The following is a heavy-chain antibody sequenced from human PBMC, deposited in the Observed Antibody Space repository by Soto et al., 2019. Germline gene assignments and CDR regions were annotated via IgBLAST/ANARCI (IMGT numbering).Heavy chain of an antibody. CDR2: IKGKTAGETI. V-gene: IGHV3-15*01. J-gene: IGHJ4*02. CDR3: TKVGPIAGELDH. Sequence: EVQLVESGGGLVKPGGSLRLSCAASGFAFTNVWMSWVRQAPGKGLEWVGRIKGKTAGETIDYAAVLKGRFTISRDESKHTLYLQMNSLKTEDTAVYYSTKVGPIAGELDHGSRRTPVTVSS. CDR1: GFAFTNVW. D-gene: IGHD1-26*01.